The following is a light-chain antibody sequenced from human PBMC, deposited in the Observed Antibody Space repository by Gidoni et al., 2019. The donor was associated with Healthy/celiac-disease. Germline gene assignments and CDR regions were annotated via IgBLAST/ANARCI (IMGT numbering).Light chain of an antibody. J-gene: IGKJ4*01. V-gene: IGKV1-27*01. Sequence: LQMTQSPSSLSASVGDRVTITCRASQGIKNYLAWYQQKPGKVPKLLIYAAPTVYSGGPSRFSGSVAGTDITLTISSVQPEDVATYYCQKYNRAPSLTFGGGTKVEIK. CDR1: QGIKNY. CDR2: AAP. CDR3: QKYNRAPSLT.